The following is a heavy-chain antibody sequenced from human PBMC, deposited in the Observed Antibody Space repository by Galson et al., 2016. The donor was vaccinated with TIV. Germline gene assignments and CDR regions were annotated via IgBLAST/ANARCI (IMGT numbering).Heavy chain of an antibody. CDR2: FDPEAGRT. CDR1: GYALSEIA. CDR3: STVAWFPGLSLDS. J-gene: IGHJ4*02. V-gene: IGHV1-24*01. Sequence: SVKVSCKVSGYALSEIAMHWVRQAPGEGLEWVGGFDPEAGRTIYAQKFHGRVTVTEGTATDTAYMELNNLRSDDTAVYYCSTVAWFPGLSLDSWGQGTLVIVSS. D-gene: IGHD3-22*01.